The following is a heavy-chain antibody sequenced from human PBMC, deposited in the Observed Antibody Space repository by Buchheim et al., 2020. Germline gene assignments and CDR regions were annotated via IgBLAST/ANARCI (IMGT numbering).Heavy chain of an antibody. Sequence: QAQLQESGPGLVKPSQTLSLTCTVSGGSISSGDYYWSWIRQPPGKGLEWIGYIYYRWSTFYNPSLKSRVSVSVDTSKHHFSLKLSSVTAADTAVYYCARGSLWYVTDWGQGTL. J-gene: IGHJ4*02. D-gene: IGHD6-13*01. CDR3: ARGSLWYVTD. CDR2: IYYRWST. V-gene: IGHV4-30-4*01. CDR1: GGSISSGDYY.